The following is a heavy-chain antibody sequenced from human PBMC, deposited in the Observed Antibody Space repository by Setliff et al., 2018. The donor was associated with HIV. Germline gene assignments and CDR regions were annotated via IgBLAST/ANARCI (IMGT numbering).Heavy chain of an antibody. V-gene: IGHV1-46*01. Sequence: AASVKVSCKASGYTFTNCYMHWVRQAPGQGLEWTGMINPRGGSTNYAQMFQGRVTMTRDTSTSTVYMELSSLRSEDTAVYYCARVWSPGGYSHAFDIWGQGTMVTVSS. CDR1: GYTFTNCY. CDR3: ARVWSPGGYSHAFDI. CDR2: INPRGGST. J-gene: IGHJ3*02. D-gene: IGHD3-22*01.